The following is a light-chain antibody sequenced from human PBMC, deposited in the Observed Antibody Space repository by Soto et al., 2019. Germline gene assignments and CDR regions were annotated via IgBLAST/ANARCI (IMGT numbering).Light chain of an antibody. CDR3: EQYDNRTP. V-gene: IGKV3-15*01. J-gene: IGKJ5*01. CDR1: QSVSSS. Sequence: EIVMTQSPATLSVSPGERATLSCRASQSVSSSLAWYQRKPGQAPRLLISGASTRATGVPARFIGSGSGTQFTLTINSLQSEDFAVYYCEQYDNRTPFAHGTRLAIK. CDR2: GAS.